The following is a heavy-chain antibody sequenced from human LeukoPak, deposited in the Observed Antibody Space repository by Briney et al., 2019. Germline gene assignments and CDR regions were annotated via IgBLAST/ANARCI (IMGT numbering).Heavy chain of an antibody. CDR3: ARVTTAIPDAFDI. CDR2: INEDGGDR. Sequence: PGGSLRLSCAASGFIFNKYWMAWVRQAPGKGLEWVANINEDGGDRNYVDSLKGRFTISRDNSKNTLYLQMDNLRAEDTAVYYCARVTTAIPDAFDIWGQGTMVTVSS. D-gene: IGHD2-21*02. J-gene: IGHJ3*02. V-gene: IGHV3-7*01. CDR1: GFIFNKYW.